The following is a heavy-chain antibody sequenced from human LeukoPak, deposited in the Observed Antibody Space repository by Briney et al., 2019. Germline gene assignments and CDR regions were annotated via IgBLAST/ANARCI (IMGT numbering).Heavy chain of an antibody. Sequence: SETLSLTCTVSGGSISSYYWSWIRQPPGKGLEWIGYIYYSGSTNYNPSLKSRVTISVDTSKNQFSLKLSPVTAADTAVYYCASPNAMIVAYFDYWGQGTLVTVSS. D-gene: IGHD3-22*01. CDR2: IYYSGST. CDR1: GGSISSYY. J-gene: IGHJ4*02. V-gene: IGHV4-59*08. CDR3: ASPNAMIVAYFDY.